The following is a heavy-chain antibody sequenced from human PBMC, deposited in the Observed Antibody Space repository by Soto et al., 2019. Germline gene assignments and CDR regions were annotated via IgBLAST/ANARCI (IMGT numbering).Heavy chain of an antibody. CDR2: IKQDGSEK. V-gene: IGHV3-7*01. Sequence: GGSLRLSCAASGFTFSSYWMSWVRQAPGKGLEWVANIKQDGSEKYYVDSVKGRFTISRDNAKNSLYLQMNSLRAEDTAVYYCARDPGRVIGWFDPWGQGTLVTVSS. CDR3: ARDPGRVIGWFDP. J-gene: IGHJ5*02. CDR1: GFTFSSYW. D-gene: IGHD2-15*01.